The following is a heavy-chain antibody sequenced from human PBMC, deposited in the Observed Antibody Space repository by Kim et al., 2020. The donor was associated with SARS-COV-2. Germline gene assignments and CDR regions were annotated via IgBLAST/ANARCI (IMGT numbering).Heavy chain of an antibody. CDR1: GFTFSNAW. CDR2: IKSKTDGGTT. V-gene: IGHV3-15*01. D-gene: IGHD3-3*01. CDR3: TTDRTYYDFWSGYYGGKNWFDP. J-gene: IGHJ5*02. Sequence: GGSLRLSCAASGFTFSNAWMSWVRQAPGKGLEWVGRIKSKTDGGTTDYAAPVKGRFTISRDDSKNTLYLQMNSLKTEDTAVYYCTTDRTYYDFWSGYYGGKNWFDPWGQGTLVTVSS.